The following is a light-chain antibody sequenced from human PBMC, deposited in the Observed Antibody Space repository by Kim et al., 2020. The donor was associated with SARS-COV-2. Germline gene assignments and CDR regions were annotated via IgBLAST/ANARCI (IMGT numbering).Light chain of an antibody. CDR2: GKN. CDR3: NSRDSSGNPWV. V-gene: IGLV3-19*01. CDR1: SLRSYY. J-gene: IGLJ3*02. Sequence: LGQPVRITCQGDSLRSYYASWYQQKPGQAPVLVIYGKNNRPSGIPDRFSGSSSGNTASLTITGAQAEDEADYYCNSRDSSGNPWVFGGGTKLTVL.